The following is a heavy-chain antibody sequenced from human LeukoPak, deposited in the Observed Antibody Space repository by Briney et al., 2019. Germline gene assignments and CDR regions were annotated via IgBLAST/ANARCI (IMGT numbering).Heavy chain of an antibody. CDR2: INPSGGST. CDR3: ARDVGDSSGYLYYFDY. D-gene: IGHD3-22*01. Sequence: ASVKVSCKASGYTFTGYYMHWVRQAPGQGLEWMGIINPSGGSTSYAQKFQGRVTMTRDTSTSTVYMELSSLRSEDTAVYYCARDVGDSSGYLYYFDYWGQGTLVTVSS. J-gene: IGHJ4*02. V-gene: IGHV1-46*01. CDR1: GYTFTGYY.